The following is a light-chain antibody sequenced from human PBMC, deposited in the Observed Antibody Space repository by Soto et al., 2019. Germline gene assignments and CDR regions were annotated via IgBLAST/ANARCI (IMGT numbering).Light chain of an antibody. V-gene: IGKV3-15*01. Sequence: EIVMTQSPATLSVSPGERATLSCRASQSVSSNLAWYQQKPGQAPRLHIYGASTRATGIPARFSGSGSGTEFTLTISSLQSEDFAVYYCQQYNNWPRTFGQGTRWIS. J-gene: IGKJ1*01. CDR1: QSVSSN. CDR2: GAS. CDR3: QQYNNWPRT.